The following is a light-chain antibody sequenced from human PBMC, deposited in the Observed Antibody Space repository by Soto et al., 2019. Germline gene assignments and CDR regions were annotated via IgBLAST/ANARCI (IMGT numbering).Light chain of an antibody. Sequence: QSALTQPPSASGSPGQSVTISCTGTSSDVGGYNYVSWYQQHPGKVPKLMVYEVNQRPSGVPDRFSGSKSGNMASLTVSGLQAEDEADYYCTSYAGGNNVFGTGTKLTVL. CDR2: EVN. J-gene: IGLJ1*01. CDR1: SSDVGGYNY. V-gene: IGLV2-8*01. CDR3: TSYAGGNNV.